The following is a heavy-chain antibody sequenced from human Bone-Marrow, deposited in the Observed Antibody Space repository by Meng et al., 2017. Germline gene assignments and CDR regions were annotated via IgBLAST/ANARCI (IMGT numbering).Heavy chain of an antibody. CDR1: GFTFGDYA. Sequence: GESLKISCTASGFTFGDYAMSWVRQAPGKGLEWVTFIRGKAYGGTTEYAASVKGRFTISRDNAKNSLYLQMNSLRADDTALYYCATSPAAAGNDWGQGTLVTVSS. D-gene: IGHD6-13*01. CDR2: IRGKAYGGTT. V-gene: IGHV3-49*04. CDR3: ATSPAAAGND. J-gene: IGHJ4*02.